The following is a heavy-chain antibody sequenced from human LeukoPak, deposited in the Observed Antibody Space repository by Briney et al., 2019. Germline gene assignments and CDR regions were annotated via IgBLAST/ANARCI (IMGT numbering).Heavy chain of an antibody. CDR2: INPNRGRT. CDR1: VYTFTVYY. V-gene: IGHV1-2*02. D-gene: IGHD2-8*02. Sequence: ASVTVSFKASVYTFTVYYMHSGRQAPRQGGERMGWINPNRGRTNNAQKFQGRDTMTRDTSISTAYLELSRLRSDDTAVYYCARESTGPDSGAPFDYWGQGTLVTVSS. J-gene: IGHJ4*02. CDR3: ARESTGPDSGAPFDY.